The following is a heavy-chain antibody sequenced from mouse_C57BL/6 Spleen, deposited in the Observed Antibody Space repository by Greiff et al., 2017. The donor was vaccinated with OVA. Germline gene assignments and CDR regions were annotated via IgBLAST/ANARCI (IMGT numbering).Heavy chain of an antibody. Sequence: QVQLQQSGAELARPGASVKLSCKASGYTFTSYGIRWVKQRPGQGLEWIGEIYPRSGNTYYNEKFTGKATLTADKSSSTAYMALRRLTSEDSAVEVWAGGGRDYWGQGTTVTVSA. CDR2: IYPRSGNT. V-gene: IGHV1-81*01. CDR1: GYTFTSYG. CDR3: AGGGRDY. J-gene: IGHJ2*01.